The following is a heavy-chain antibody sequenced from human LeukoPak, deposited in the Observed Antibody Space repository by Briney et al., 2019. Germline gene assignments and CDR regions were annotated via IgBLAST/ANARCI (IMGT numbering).Heavy chain of an antibody. J-gene: IGHJ4*02. D-gene: IGHD4-11*01. CDR1: GGSISSSSYY. Sequence: SETLSLTCTVSGGSISSSSYYWGWIRQPPGKGLEWIGSIYYSGSTYYNPSLKSRVTISVDTSKNQFSLKLSSVTAADTAVYYCAREDYSNYVDYWGQRTLVTVSS. CDR3: AREDYSNYVDY. V-gene: IGHV4-39*07. CDR2: IYYSGST.